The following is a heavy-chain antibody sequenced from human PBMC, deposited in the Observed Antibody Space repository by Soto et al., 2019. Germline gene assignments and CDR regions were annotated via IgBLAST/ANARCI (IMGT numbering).Heavy chain of an antibody. J-gene: IGHJ5*02. CDR2: ISASAGAT. D-gene: IGHD3-22*01. CDR1: GFTLSSYA. Sequence: EVQLLESGGGLEQPGGSLRLSCEVSGFTLSSYAMGWVRQAPGKGLEWVSAISASAGATYYADSVKGRFTISKDNSKNPVYLHMMSLRVEDTAIYYCAKGYSSSRANWFDPWGQGTLVTVSS. V-gene: IGHV3-23*01. CDR3: AKGYSSSRANWFDP.